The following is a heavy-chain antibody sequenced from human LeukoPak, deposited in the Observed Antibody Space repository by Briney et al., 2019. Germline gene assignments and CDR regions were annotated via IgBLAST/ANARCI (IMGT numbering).Heavy chain of an antibody. J-gene: IGHJ4*02. CDR1: EYSFTSYW. CDR2: IYPGDSDT. D-gene: IGHD3-22*01. V-gene: IGHV5-51*01. Sequence: GESLKISCKGSEYSFTSYWIGWVRQMPGKGLEWMGIIYPGDSDTRYSPSFQGQVTISADKSISTAYLQWSSLKASDTAMYYCARGAYYYDSSGYYWYYWGQGTLVTVSS. CDR3: ARGAYYYDSSGYYWYY.